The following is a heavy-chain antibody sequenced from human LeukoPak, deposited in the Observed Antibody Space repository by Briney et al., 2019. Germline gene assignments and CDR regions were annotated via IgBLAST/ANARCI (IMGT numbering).Heavy chain of an antibody. Sequence: PSGTLSLTCAVSGGSISSSNWWSWVRQPPGKGLEWIGEIYHSGSTNYNPSLKSRVTISVDKSKNQFSLKLSSVTAADTAVYYCARSPYYGSGNTLFDPWGQGTLVTVSS. J-gene: IGHJ5*02. CDR1: GGSISSSNW. CDR2: IYHSGST. CDR3: ARSPYYGSGNTLFDP. D-gene: IGHD3-10*01. V-gene: IGHV4-4*02.